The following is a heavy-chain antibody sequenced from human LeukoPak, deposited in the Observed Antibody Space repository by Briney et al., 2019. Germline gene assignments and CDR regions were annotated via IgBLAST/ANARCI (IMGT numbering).Heavy chain of an antibody. V-gene: IGHV4-34*01. CDR1: GGSFSGYY. D-gene: IGHD6-6*01. Sequence: SETLSLTCAVYGGSFSGYYWSWIRQPPGKGLEWIGEINHSGSTNYNPSLKSRVTISVDTSKNQFSLKLSSVTAADTAVYYCARGRPYSSSSYYYYYYMDAWGKGTTVTVSS. CDR3: ARGRPYSSSSYYYYYYMDA. J-gene: IGHJ6*03. CDR2: INHSGST.